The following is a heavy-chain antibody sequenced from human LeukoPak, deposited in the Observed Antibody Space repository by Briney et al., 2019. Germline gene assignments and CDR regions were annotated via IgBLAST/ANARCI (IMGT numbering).Heavy chain of an antibody. CDR3: AREDMVRGVIIMGIDY. CDR1: GYTFTGYY. Sequence: ASVKVSCKASGYTFTGYYMHWVRQAPGQGLEWMGRINPNSGGTNYAQKFQGRVTMTRDTSISTAYMELSRLRSDDTAVYYCAREDMVRGVIIMGIDYWGQGTLATVSS. CDR2: INPNSGGT. D-gene: IGHD3-10*01. J-gene: IGHJ4*02. V-gene: IGHV1-2*06.